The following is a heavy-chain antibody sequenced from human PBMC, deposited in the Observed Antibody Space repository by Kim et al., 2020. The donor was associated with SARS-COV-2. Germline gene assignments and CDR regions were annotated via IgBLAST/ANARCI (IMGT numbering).Heavy chain of an antibody. V-gene: IGHV1-3*01. CDR2: INAGNGNT. CDR1: GYTFTSYA. Sequence: ASVKVSCKASGYTFTSYAMHWVRQAPGQRLEWMGWINAGNGNTKYSQKFQGRVTITRDTSASTAYMELSSLRSEDTAVYYCARDDFWSGYYIGLRFYYYYGMDVWGQGTTVTVSS. J-gene: IGHJ6*02. CDR3: ARDDFWSGYYIGLRFYYYYGMDV. D-gene: IGHD3-3*01.